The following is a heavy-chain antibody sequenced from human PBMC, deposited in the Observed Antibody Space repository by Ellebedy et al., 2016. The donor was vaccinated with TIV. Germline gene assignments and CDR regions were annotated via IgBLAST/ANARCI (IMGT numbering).Heavy chain of an antibody. J-gene: IGHJ6*02. CDR1: GFTLSGYW. Sequence: GESLKISCSASGFTLSGYWMSWVRQAPGKGLEWVANINQGGSEKHYVDSVKGRFTISRDDATNTLYLQMNSLRDEDRAVYYCARDPGDMDVWGQGTTVTVSS. CDR2: INQGGSEK. CDR3: ARDPGDMDV. V-gene: IGHV3-7*03.